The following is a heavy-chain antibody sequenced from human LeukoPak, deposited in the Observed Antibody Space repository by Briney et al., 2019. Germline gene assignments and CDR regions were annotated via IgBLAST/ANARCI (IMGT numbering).Heavy chain of an antibody. CDR3: ARDAATDWIQDYYYYYMDV. Sequence: PGGSLRLSCAASGFTFNKYWMSWVRQAPGKGLEWVATIKTDGSQKYYVDSVKGRFSISRDNAKNSLYLQMNSLRAEDTAVYYCARDAATDWIQDYYYYYMDVWGKGTTVTISS. CDR2: IKTDGSQK. V-gene: IGHV3-7*03. J-gene: IGHJ6*03. CDR1: GFTFNKYW. D-gene: IGHD1-1*01.